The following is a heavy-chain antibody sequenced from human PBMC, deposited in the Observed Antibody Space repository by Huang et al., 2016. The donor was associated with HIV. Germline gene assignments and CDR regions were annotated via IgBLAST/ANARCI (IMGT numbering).Heavy chain of an antibody. Sequence: QVQLVQSGAEVKKPGSSVKLSCQSSGGGSSSYAISWVRQARGQGLEWMGGIIPIFGTTDYGPRLQGRGTITADESTNTAYIELSSLEYDDTALYYCARSGPRWGLATIWTLVYWGQGTLVTVSS. CDR3: ARSGPRWGLATIWTLVY. CDR2: IIPIFGTT. J-gene: IGHJ4*02. CDR1: GGGSSSYA. D-gene: IGHD5-12*01. V-gene: IGHV1-69*13.